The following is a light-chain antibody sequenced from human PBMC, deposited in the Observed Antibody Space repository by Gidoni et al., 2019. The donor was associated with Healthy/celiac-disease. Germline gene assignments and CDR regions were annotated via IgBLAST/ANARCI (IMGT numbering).Light chain of an antibody. CDR2: GKN. Sequence: SSDLTQDPAVSVALGQTVRITCQGDSLRSYYAGWYQQKPGQAPVLVIYGKNNRPSGIPDRFSGSSSGNTASLTITGAQAEDEADYYCNSRDSSGNHLGVFGTGTKVTVL. CDR1: SLRSYY. CDR3: NSRDSSGNHLGV. J-gene: IGLJ1*01. V-gene: IGLV3-19*01.